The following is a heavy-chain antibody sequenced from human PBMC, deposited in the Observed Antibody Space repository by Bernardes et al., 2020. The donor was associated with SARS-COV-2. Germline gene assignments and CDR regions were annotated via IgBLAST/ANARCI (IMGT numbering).Heavy chain of an antibody. D-gene: IGHD1-20*01. Sequence: SETLSLTCAVYGGSFSGYYWSWIRQPPGKGLEWIGEINHSGSTNYNPSLKSRVTISVDTSKNQFSLKLSSVTAADTAVYYCAKSLGYNWNPIDYWGQGTLVTVSS. CDR2: INHSGST. V-gene: IGHV4-34*01. CDR3: AKSLGYNWNPIDY. CDR1: GGSFSGYY. J-gene: IGHJ4*02.